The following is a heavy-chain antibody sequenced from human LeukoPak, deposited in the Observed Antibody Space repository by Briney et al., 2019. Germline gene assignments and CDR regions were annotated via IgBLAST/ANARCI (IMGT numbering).Heavy chain of an antibody. D-gene: IGHD6-19*01. J-gene: IGHJ4*02. CDR1: GFTFSSYA. CDR3: ARGQQWLEAFDY. Sequence: GGSLRLSCAASGFTFSSYAMSWVRQAPGKGLEWVSGISDSGGTTYYADSVKGRFTISRDNAKNSLYLQMNSLRAEDTAVYYCARGQQWLEAFDYWGLGTLVTVSS. CDR2: ISDSGGTT. V-gene: IGHV3-23*01.